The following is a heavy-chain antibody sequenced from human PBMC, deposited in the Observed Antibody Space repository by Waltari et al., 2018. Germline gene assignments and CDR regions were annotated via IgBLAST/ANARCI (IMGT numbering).Heavy chain of an antibody. J-gene: IGHJ3*02. Sequence: QMQLVQSGPEVKKPGTSVKVSCKASGFTFTSSAVQWVRQARGQRLEWIGWIVVGSGNTNYAQKFQERVTITRDMSTSTAYMELSSLRSKDTAVYYCAAGARYCSSTSCYSLDDAFDIWGQGTMVT. CDR2: IVVGSGNT. D-gene: IGHD2-2*01. V-gene: IGHV1-58*01. CDR1: GFTFTSSA. CDR3: AAGARYCSSTSCYSLDDAFDI.